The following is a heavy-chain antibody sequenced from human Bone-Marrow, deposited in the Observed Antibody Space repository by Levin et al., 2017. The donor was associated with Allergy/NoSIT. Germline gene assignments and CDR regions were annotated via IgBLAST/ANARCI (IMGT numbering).Heavy chain of an antibody. Sequence: GGSLRLSCAASGFTFNDAWLTWVRQAPGKGLEWVGRIKRKTDGATTEFAAPVKGRFNISRDDSKNMLYLEMNSLKTEDTAVYYCTTITWGYWGQGTLVTVSS. J-gene: IGHJ4*02. D-gene: IGHD3-10*01. CDR3: TTITWGY. V-gene: IGHV3-15*01. CDR2: IKRKTDGATT. CDR1: GFTFNDAW.